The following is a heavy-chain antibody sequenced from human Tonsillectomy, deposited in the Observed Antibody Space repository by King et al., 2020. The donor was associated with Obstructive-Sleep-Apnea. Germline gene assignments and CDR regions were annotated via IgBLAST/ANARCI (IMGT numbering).Heavy chain of an antibody. Sequence: QLVQSGAEVKKPGASVKVSCKASGYTFTSYGISWVRQAPGQGLEWMGWISAYNDNTNYAQKRQGRVTMTTDTSTSTVYMELRSLRSDDTAVYYCARDHSVGIIAAGTPIGYWGQGTPVTVSS. CDR1: GYTFTSYG. CDR2: ISAYNDNT. D-gene: IGHD6-13*01. V-gene: IGHV1-18*01. CDR3: ARDHSVGIIAAGTPIGY. J-gene: IGHJ4*02.